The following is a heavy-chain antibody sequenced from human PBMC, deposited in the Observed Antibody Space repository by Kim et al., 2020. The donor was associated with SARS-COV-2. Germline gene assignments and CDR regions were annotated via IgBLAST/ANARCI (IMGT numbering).Heavy chain of an antibody. CDR1: GYTFTSYA. Sequence: ASVKVSCKASGYTFTSYAMNWVRQAPGQGLEWMGWINTNTGNPTYAQGFTGRFVFSLDTSVSTAYLQISSLKAEDTAVYYCARDLTGYSGYGPYYYGMDVWGQGTTVTVSS. CDR3: ARDLTGYSGYGPYYYGMDV. J-gene: IGHJ6*02. V-gene: IGHV7-4-1*02. CDR2: INTNTGNP. D-gene: IGHD5-12*01.